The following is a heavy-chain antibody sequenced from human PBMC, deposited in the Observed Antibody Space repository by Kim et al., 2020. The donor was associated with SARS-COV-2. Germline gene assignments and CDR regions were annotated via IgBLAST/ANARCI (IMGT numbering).Heavy chain of an antibody. J-gene: IGHJ6*02. Sequence: GGSLRLSCAASGFTFSSYAMHWVRQAPGKGLEWVAVISYDGSNKYYADSVKGRFTISRDNSKNTLYLQMNSLRAEDTAVYYCARDQVLNWNGPYYYGMDVWGQGTTVTVSS. CDR2: ISYDGSNK. CDR1: GFTFSSYA. CDR3: ARDQVLNWNGPYYYGMDV. D-gene: IGHD1-1*01. V-gene: IGHV3-30*04.